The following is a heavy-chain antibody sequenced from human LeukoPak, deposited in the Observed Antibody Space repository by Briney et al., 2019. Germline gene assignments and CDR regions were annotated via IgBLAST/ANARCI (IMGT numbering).Heavy chain of an antibody. Sequence: GGSLRLSCAASGFTFSSHWMHWVRHAPGRGLVWVSRINSDGSRTSDADSVKGRFTISRDSAKNTLYLQMNSLRAEDTAMYYCARDRGSTDFDYWGQGTLVTVSS. CDR1: GFTFSSHW. J-gene: IGHJ4*02. CDR3: ARDRGSTDFDY. D-gene: IGHD1-26*01. CDR2: INSDGSRT. V-gene: IGHV3-74*01.